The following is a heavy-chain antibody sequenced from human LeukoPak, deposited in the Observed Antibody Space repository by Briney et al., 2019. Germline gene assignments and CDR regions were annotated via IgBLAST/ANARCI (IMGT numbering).Heavy chain of an antibody. V-gene: IGHV1-18*01. CDR1: GYTFTSYV. CDR2: ISPYNGNT. D-gene: IGHD6-19*01. Sequence: ASVNVSCTASGYTFTSYVITWVRQAPGQGLEWMGWISPYNGNTNYAQKLQGRVTMTTDTSTSTAYMELRSLTSDDTAVYYCARDSLQWLVQPGDYWGQGTLVTVSS. J-gene: IGHJ4*02. CDR3: ARDSLQWLVQPGDY.